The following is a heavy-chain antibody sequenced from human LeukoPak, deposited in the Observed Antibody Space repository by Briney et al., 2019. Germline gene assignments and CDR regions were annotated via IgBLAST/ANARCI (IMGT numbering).Heavy chain of an antibody. D-gene: IGHD3-9*01. Sequence: PSETLSLTCAVYGGSFSGYYWSWIRQPPGKWLEWIGEINHSGSTNYNPSLKSRVTISVDTSKNQFSLKLSSVTAADTAVYYCARVAVLRYFDWLSSISYFDYWGQGTLVTVSS. CDR1: GGSFSGYY. CDR2: INHSGST. J-gene: IGHJ4*02. V-gene: IGHV4-34*01. CDR3: ARVAVLRYFDWLSSISYFDY.